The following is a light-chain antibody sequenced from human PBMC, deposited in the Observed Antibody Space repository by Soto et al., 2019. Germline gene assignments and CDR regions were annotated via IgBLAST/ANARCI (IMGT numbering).Light chain of an antibody. CDR1: QTVFSR. CDR2: DSS. Sequence: EIVLTQSPATLSSSPGERATLSCRASQTVFSRLAWYQHKPGQAPRLLIYDSSNRATGIPARFSGSGSGTYFTLTIDSLEPEDFAVYYCHQRRSWPRTFGQGTKVEI. CDR3: HQRRSWPRT. V-gene: IGKV3-11*01. J-gene: IGKJ1*01.